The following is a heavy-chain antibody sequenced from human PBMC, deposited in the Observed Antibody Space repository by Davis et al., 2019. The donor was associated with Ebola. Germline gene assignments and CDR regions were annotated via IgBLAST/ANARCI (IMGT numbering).Heavy chain of an antibody. CDR2: IYYRGST. D-gene: IGHD2-2*02. CDR1: GGSISSGDYY. CDR3: ARGEMRYCSSTSCYNYGMDV. Sequence: SETLSLTCTVSGGSISSGDYYWSWIRQPPGKGLEWIGYIYYRGSTYYNPSLKSRVTISVDTSKNQFSLKLSSVTAADTAVYYCARGEMRYCSSTSCYNYGMDVWGQGTTVTVSS. J-gene: IGHJ6*02. V-gene: IGHV4-30-4*01.